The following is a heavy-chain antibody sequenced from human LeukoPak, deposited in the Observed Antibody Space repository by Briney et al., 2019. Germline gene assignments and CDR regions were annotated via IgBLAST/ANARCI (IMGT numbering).Heavy chain of an antibody. CDR1: GGSISSGGYY. J-gene: IGHJ4*02. CDR3: ARDSRRQQLGVY. D-gene: IGHD6-13*01. Sequence: SQTLSLTCTVSGGSISSGGYYWSWIRQHPGKGLEWIGYIYYSGSTYYNPSPKSRVTISVDTSKNQFSLKLSSVTAADTAVYYCARDSRRQQLGVYWGQGTLVTVSS. V-gene: IGHV4-31*03. CDR2: IYYSGST.